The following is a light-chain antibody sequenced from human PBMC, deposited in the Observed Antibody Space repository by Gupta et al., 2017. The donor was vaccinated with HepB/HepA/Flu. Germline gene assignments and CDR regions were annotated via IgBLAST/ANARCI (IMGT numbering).Light chain of an antibody. CDR2: DAS. V-gene: IGKV3-11*01. CDR1: QSVSSY. CDR3: QQRSNWPPIFT. Sequence: EIVLTQSPATLSLSPGERATLSCRASQSVSSYLAWYQQKPGQAPRRLIYDASNRATGSNARFSGSGAGTDFNLTISSREPEDFEVYYCQQRSNWPPIFTFGHGTKVDIK. J-gene: IGKJ3*01.